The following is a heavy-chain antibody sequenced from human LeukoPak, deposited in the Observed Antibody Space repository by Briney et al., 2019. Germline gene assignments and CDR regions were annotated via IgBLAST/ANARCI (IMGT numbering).Heavy chain of an antibody. Sequence: SETLSLTCTVSGGSISSYYWSWIRQPAGKGLEWIGRIYTSGSTNYNPSLKSRVTMSVDTSKNQFSLKLSSVTAADTAVYYCARDQDYVWGSYRNDAFDIWGQGTMVTVSS. CDR3: ARDQDYVWGSYRNDAFDI. D-gene: IGHD3-16*02. J-gene: IGHJ3*02. CDR1: GGSISSYY. V-gene: IGHV4-4*07. CDR2: IYTSGST.